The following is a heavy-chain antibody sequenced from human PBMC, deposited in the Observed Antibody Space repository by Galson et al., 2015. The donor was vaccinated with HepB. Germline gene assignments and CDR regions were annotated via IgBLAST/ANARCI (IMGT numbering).Heavy chain of an antibody. D-gene: IGHD2-15*01. CDR3: AKGVVVVIGAKKFDY. CDR1: GFTFSSYS. J-gene: IGHJ4*02. CDR2: IRSSSSYI. Sequence: SLRLSCAASGFTFSSYSMNWVRQAPGKGLEWVSAIRSSSSYIYYADSVKGRFTISRDNAKNSLYLQMNSLRAGDRAVYYCAKGVVVVIGAKKFDYWGQGTLVTVSS. V-gene: IGHV3-21*04.